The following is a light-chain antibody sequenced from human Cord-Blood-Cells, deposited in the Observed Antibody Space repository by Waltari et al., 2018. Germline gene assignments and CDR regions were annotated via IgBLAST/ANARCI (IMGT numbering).Light chain of an antibody. J-gene: IGLJ1*01. CDR1: SSDVGGYNY. CDR3: SSYTSSSTYV. CDR2: DVS. Sequence: QSALTQPASVSGSPGQSITISCTGTSSDVGGYNYVSWYQQHPGNAPKLMIYDVSNRPPGVSIRFSGSKSGNTASLTISGLQAEDEADYYCSSYTSSSTYVFGTGTKVTVL. V-gene: IGLV2-14*03.